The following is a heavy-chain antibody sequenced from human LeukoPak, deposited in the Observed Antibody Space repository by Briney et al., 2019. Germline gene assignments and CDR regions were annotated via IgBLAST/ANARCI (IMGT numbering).Heavy chain of an antibody. V-gene: IGHV1-58*01. Sequence: SVKVSGKASGFTCTSSAVQWVRQARGQRLEWIGWIVVGSGNTNYAQKFQERVTITRDMSTSTAYMELSSLRSEDTAVYYCTGSGSPEYYYYYYGMDVWGQGTTVTVSS. CDR3: TGSGSPEYYYYYYGMDV. CDR1: GFTCTSSA. D-gene: IGHD1-26*01. CDR2: IVVGSGNT. J-gene: IGHJ6*02.